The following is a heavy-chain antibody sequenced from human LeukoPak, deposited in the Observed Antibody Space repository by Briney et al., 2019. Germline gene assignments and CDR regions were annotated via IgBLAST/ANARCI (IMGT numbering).Heavy chain of an antibody. CDR1: GGSISSYY. CDR3: ATGYSGYDYPY. V-gene: IGHV4-4*07. D-gene: IGHD5-12*01. J-gene: IGHJ4*02. CDR2: IYTSGST. Sequence: SETLSLTCTVSGGSISSYYWSWSRQPAGRGLEWIGRIYTSGSTNYNPSLKSRVTMSVDTSKNQFSLKLSSVTAADTAVYYCATGYSGYDYPYWGQGTLVTVSS.